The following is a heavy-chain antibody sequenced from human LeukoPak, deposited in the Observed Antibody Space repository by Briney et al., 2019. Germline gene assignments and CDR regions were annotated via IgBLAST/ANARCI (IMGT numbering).Heavy chain of an antibody. D-gene: IGHD3-10*01. CDR2: INPNSGGT. J-gene: IGHJ6*03. CDR3: AGSLAYYGSGSPLYYYYMDV. Sequence: ASVKVSCEASGYTFTGYYMHWVRQAPGQGLEWMGWINPNSGGTNYAQKFQGRVTMTRDTSISTAYMELSRLRSDDTAVYYCAGSLAYYGSGSPLYYYYMDVWGKGTTVTVSS. CDR1: GYTFTGYY. V-gene: IGHV1-2*02.